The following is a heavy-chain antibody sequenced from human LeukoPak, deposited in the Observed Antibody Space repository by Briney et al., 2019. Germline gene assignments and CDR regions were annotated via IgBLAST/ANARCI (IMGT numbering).Heavy chain of an antibody. CDR2: IKQAGSEK. J-gene: IGHJ6*02. Sequence: GGCLRLSCAASGYILSSYWQHWVRQAPGKGLEWVANIKQAGSEKYYVDSVKGRFTISRDNAKNSLYLQMNSLRAEDTAVYYCGRSMDVWGQGTTVTVSS. CDR3: GRSMDV. CDR1: GYILSSYW. V-gene: IGHV3-7*03.